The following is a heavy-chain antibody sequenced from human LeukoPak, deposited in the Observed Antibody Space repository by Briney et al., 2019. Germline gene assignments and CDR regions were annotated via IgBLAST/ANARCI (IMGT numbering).Heavy chain of an antibody. Sequence: PGGSLRLSCAASGFTFSSYGMPWVRQAPGKGLEWVAVIWYDGSNKYYADSVKGRFTISRDNSKNTLYLQMNSLRAEDTAVYYCARDLRRYCSSTSCPPGDYWGQGTLVTVSS. D-gene: IGHD2-2*01. CDR3: ARDLRRYCSSTSCPPGDY. CDR1: GFTFSSYG. CDR2: IWYDGSNK. V-gene: IGHV3-33*01. J-gene: IGHJ4*02.